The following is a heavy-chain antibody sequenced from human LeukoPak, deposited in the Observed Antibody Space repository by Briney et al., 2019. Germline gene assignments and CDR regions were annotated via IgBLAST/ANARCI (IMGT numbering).Heavy chain of an antibody. CDR2: IYYSGST. J-gene: IGHJ3*02. CDR1: GGSISSSSYY. CDR3: ASGDWSGYLKDAFDI. Sequence: SETLSLTCTVSGGSISSSSYYWGWIRQPPGKGLEWIGSIYYSGSTYYNPSLKSRVTISVDTSKNQFSLKLSSVTAADTAVYYCASGDWSGYLKDAFDIWGQGTMVTVSS. D-gene: IGHD3-3*01. V-gene: IGHV4-39*01.